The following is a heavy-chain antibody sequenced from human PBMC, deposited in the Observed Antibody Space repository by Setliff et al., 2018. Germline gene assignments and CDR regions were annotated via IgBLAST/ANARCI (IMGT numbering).Heavy chain of an antibody. V-gene: IGHV4-59*11. J-gene: IGHJ5*02. Sequence: PSETLSLTCTVSGASISSHYWSWIRQPPGKGLEWIGYIHYSGSINYNPSLKSRVTISVDTSKNQFSLKMTSMTAADTAVYYCARASWYYDFWSGSEGSGWFDPWGQGTLVTVSS. D-gene: IGHD3-3*01. CDR3: ARASWYYDFWSGSEGSGWFDP. CDR2: IHYSGSI. CDR1: GASISSHY.